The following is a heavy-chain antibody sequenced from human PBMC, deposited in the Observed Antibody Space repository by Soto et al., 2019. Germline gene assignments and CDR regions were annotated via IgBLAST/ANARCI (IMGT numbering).Heavy chain of an antibody. Sequence: GASVKVSCKASGYTFTSYDINWVRQATGQGLEWKGWMNPNSGNTGYAQKFQGRVTMTRNTSISTAYMELSSLRSEDTAVYYCARGITIFGVVRTYYYMDVWGKGTTVTVSS. V-gene: IGHV1-8*01. J-gene: IGHJ6*03. CDR3: ARGITIFGVVRTYYYMDV. D-gene: IGHD3-3*01. CDR2: MNPNSGNT. CDR1: GYTFTSYD.